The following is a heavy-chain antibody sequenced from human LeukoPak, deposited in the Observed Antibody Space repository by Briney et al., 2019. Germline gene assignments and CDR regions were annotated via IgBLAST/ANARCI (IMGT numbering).Heavy chain of an antibody. CDR3: ARAKIVDTALVGAFDI. V-gene: IGHV3-21*01. Sequence: GGSLRLSCAASGFTFSSHSMNWVRQAPGKGLEWVSSISSSSSYIYYADSVKGRFTISRDNAENSLYLQMNSLRAEDTAVYYCARAKIVDTALVGAFDIWGQGTMVTVSS. D-gene: IGHD5-18*01. J-gene: IGHJ3*02. CDR1: GFTFSSHS. CDR2: ISSSSSYI.